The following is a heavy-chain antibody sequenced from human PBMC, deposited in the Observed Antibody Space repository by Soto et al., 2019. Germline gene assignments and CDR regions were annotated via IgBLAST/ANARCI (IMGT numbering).Heavy chain of an antibody. J-gene: IGHJ4*02. CDR3: AKDLEVETMIVVGAPGY. CDR1: GLTFSSCA. Sequence: GSLRGPCAAAGLTFSSCAMSWVRQAPGKVLEWVSAISGSGGSTYYADSVKGRFTISRDNSKNTLYLQMNSLRAEDTAVYYCAKDLEVETMIVVGAPGYWGQGTLVTVSS. V-gene: IGHV3-23*01. CDR2: ISGSGGST. D-gene: IGHD3-22*01.